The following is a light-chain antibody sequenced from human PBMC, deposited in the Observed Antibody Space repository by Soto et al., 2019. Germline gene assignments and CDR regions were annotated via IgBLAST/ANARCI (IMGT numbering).Light chain of an antibody. CDR1: SSDVGGYNY. Sequence: SVLTQPASVSGSPGQSITISCTGTSSDVGGYNYVSWYQQHPGKAPKLMIYEVSNRPSGISNRFSGSKSGNTASLTISGLQAEDEADYYCSSYTSSSSVVFGGGTKLTVL. CDR2: EVS. J-gene: IGLJ2*01. CDR3: SSYTSSSSVV. V-gene: IGLV2-14*01.